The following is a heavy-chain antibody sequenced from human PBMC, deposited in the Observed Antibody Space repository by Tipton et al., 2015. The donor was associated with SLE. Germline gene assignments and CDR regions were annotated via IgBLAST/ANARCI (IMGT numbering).Heavy chain of an antibody. D-gene: IGHD3-16*01. CDR3: ARDNWGKSEVRAFDI. J-gene: IGHJ3*02. V-gene: IGHV4-61*02. CDR2: IYVSGVT. Sequence: TLSLTCTVSGGSISSGYYFWSWIRQPAGKGLEWIGRIYVSGVTNYNPSLKSRVSISIDTSKNQFSLKLSSVTAADTAVYFCARDNWGKSEVRAFDIWGPGTVVTVSS. CDR1: GGSISSGYYF.